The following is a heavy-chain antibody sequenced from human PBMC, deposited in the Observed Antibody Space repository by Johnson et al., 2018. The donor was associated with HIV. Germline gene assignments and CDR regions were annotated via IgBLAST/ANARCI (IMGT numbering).Heavy chain of an antibody. CDR1: GFNVSSNY. CDR3: ARFGDMATSFHGFDI. Sequence: VQLVESGGGLVQPGGSLRLSCAASGFNVSSNYMSWVRQAPGKGLEWVSVLFGGGTTYYTDSVRGRFTISRDNSQNTLYLQMNSLRVEDTAVYYCARFGDMATSFHGFDIWGQGTMVTVSS. V-gene: IGHV3-66*01. D-gene: IGHD5-24*01. CDR2: LFGGGTT. J-gene: IGHJ3*02.